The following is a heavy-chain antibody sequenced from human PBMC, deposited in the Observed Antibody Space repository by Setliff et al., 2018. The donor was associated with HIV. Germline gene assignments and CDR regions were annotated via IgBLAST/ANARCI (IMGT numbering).Heavy chain of an antibody. CDR2: INPNSGGT. J-gene: IGHJ3*02. D-gene: IGHD1-26*01. Sequence: GASVMVSCKASGYTFTGYYMHWVRQAPGQGLEWMGRINPNSGGTNYAQKFQDRVTMTRDTSISTAYMELSRLRSDDTAVYYCARKRGRGATTWSYDAFDIWGQGTMVTVSS. V-gene: IGHV1-2*06. CDR1: GYTFTGYY. CDR3: ARKRGRGATTWSYDAFDI.